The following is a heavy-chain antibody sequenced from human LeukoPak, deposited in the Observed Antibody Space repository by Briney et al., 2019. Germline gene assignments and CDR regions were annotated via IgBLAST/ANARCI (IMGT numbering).Heavy chain of an antibody. CDR2: IYHSGST. Sequence: SETLSLTCTVSGGSISSYYWGWVRQPPGKGLEWIGSIYHSGSTYYNPSLKSRVTISVDTSKNQFSLKLSSVTAADTAVYYCARGGPNVLLWFGEGFVVDYWGQGTLVTVSS. V-gene: IGHV4-38-2*02. J-gene: IGHJ4*02. CDR3: ARGGPNVLLWFGEGFVVDY. CDR1: GGSISSYY. D-gene: IGHD3-10*01.